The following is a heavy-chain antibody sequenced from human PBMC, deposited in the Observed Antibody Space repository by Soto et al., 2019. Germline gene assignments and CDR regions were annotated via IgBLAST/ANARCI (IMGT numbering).Heavy chain of an antibody. CDR3: ARVPDR. V-gene: IGHV4-30-2*01. CDR1: GSSISSGGYS. CDR2: IYHSGST. Sequence: PPETLTLTCTYSGSSISSGGYSWSWIRQPPGKGLEWIGYIYHSGSTYYNPSLKSRVTISVDRSKNQFSLKLSSVTAADTAVYYCARVPDRWGQGTLVTVSS. D-gene: IGHD2-2*01. J-gene: IGHJ5*02.